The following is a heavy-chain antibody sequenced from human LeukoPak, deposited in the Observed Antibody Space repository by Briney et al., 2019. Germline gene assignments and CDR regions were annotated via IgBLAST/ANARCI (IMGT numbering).Heavy chain of an antibody. Sequence: TGGSLRLSCAASGFTFSSYGMHWVRQAPGKGLEWVAVIWYVGSNKYYADSVKGRFTISRDNSKNTLYLQMNSLRAEDTAVYYCARGLYSSSWYFIGYWGQGTLSPSPQ. J-gene: IGHJ4*02. V-gene: IGHV3-33*01. CDR2: IWYVGSNK. CDR1: GFTFSSYG. D-gene: IGHD6-13*01. CDR3: ARGLYSSSWYFIGY.